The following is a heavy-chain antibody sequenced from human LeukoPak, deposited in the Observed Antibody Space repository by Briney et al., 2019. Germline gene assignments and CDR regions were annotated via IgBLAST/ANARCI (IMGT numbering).Heavy chain of an antibody. CDR3: ARVSSPGVAAAGYAFDI. Sequence: GGSLRLSCAASGFTFSDYYMSWIRQAPGKGLEWVSYISSSGSPIYYEDSVKGRFTISRDNAKNSLYLQMNSLRAEDTAVYYCARVSSPGVAAAGYAFDIWGQGTMVTVSS. V-gene: IGHV3-11*04. D-gene: IGHD6-13*01. CDR1: GFTFSDYY. J-gene: IGHJ3*02. CDR2: ISSSGSPI.